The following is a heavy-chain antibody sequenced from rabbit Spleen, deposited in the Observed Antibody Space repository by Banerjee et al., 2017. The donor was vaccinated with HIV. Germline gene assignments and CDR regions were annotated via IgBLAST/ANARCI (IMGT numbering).Heavy chain of an antibody. Sequence: QQLVESGGGLVKPGASLTLTCKASAFSFSRGYDMCWVRQAPGKGLEWIACIYTGNSKTYYANWAKGRFTISKASSTTVTLQMNSLTAADRATYFCARDLVGVIGWNFYLWGPGTLVTVS. J-gene: IGHJ4*01. CDR1: AFSFSRGYD. V-gene: IGHV1S40*01. D-gene: IGHD2-1*01. CDR3: ARDLVGVIGWNFYL. CDR2: IYTGNSKT.